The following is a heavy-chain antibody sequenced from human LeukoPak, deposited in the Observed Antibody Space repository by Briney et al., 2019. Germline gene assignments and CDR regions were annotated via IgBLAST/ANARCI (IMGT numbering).Heavy chain of an antibody. D-gene: IGHD2/OR15-2a*01. CDR3: ARDSGTWFYLQD. J-gene: IGHJ1*01. CDR1: GFSFCSYG. CDR2: IRYGGSHQ. V-gene: IGHV3-30*02. Sequence: PGGSLRLSCTASGFSFCSYGMHWVRQAPGKGLGWVAFIRYGGSHQFYADSVRGRFTISRDNPKNTLYLQMNSLRGEDTAVYFCARDSGTWFYLQDWGQGTLVTVSS.